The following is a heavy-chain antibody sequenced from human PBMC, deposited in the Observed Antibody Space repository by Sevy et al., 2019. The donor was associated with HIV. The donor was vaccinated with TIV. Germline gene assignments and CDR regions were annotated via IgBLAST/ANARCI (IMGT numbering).Heavy chain of an antibody. D-gene: IGHD3-3*01. CDR2: INTNTGNP. CDR3: ARVSTGIRFLEWPTGFDP. Sequence: ASVKVSCKASGYTFTSYAMNWVRQAPGQGLEWMGWINTNTGNPTYAQGFTGRFVFSLDTSVSTAYLQISSLKAEDNAVYYCARVSTGIRFLEWPTGFDPWGQGTLVTVSS. V-gene: IGHV7-4-1*02. CDR1: GYTFTSYA. J-gene: IGHJ5*02.